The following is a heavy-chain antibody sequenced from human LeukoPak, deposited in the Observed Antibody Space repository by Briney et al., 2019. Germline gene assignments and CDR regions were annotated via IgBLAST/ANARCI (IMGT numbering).Heavy chain of an antibody. Sequence: GGSLRLSCAASGFTLSSYAMSWVRQAPGKGLEWVSAISGSGGSTYYADSVKGRFTISRDNSKNTLYLQMNSLRAEDTAVYYCAKEAYYDFWSGYFSGMDVWGQGTTVTVSS. CDR2: ISGSGGST. J-gene: IGHJ6*02. D-gene: IGHD3-3*01. V-gene: IGHV3-23*01. CDR3: AKEAYYDFWSGYFSGMDV. CDR1: GFTLSSYA.